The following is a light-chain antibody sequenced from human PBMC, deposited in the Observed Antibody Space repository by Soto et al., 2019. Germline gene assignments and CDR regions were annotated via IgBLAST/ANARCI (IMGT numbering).Light chain of an antibody. CDR1: SSDVGRYNL. J-gene: IGLJ2*01. CDR2: EDI. Sequence: QSALTQPASVSGSLGQSITISCTGSSSDVGRYNLVSWYQQHPGKAPKLLIYEDIERPSGVSNRFSGFKSGNTASLTISGLQTEDEADYYCCSYAGGTSVVFGGGTKVTVL. V-gene: IGLV2-23*01. CDR3: CSYAGGTSVV.